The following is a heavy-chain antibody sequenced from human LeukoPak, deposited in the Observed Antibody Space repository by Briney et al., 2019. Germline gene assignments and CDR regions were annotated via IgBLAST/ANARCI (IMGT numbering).Heavy chain of an antibody. CDR3: AVAPGDY. CDR1: GYTFTGYY. D-gene: IGHD2-21*01. J-gene: IGHJ4*02. Sequence: ASVKVSCKASGYTFTGYYMHWVQQAPGQGLEWMGWINPNSGGTNYAQKFQGRVTMTRDTSISTVYMELTTLTSDDTALYYCAVAPGDYWGQGTLVSVSA. V-gene: IGHV1-2*02. CDR2: INPNSGGT.